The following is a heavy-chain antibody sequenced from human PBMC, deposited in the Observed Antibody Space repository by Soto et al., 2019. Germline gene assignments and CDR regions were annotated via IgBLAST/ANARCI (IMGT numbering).Heavy chain of an antibody. J-gene: IGHJ4*02. CDR1: GFTFSSYA. Sequence: QVQLVESGGGVVQPGRSLRLSCAASGFTFSSYAMHWVRQAPGKGLEWVADISYDRSNKYYADSVKGRFTISRDNSKNTLYLQMDSLRAEDTAVYYCARALAVAGSGPDYWGQGTLVTVSS. D-gene: IGHD6-19*01. CDR2: ISYDRSNK. CDR3: ARALAVAGSGPDY. V-gene: IGHV3-30-3*01.